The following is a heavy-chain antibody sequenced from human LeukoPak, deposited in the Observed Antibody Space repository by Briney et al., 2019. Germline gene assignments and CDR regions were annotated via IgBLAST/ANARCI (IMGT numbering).Heavy chain of an antibody. CDR2: IIPIFVTA. CDR3: ARGSYYYDSSGYYYPLDY. D-gene: IGHD3-22*01. Sequence: SVKVSCKASGGTLCSYAISWVRRAPGQGLESMGGIIPIFVTANYAQKFQGRVTITADESTSTAYMELSSLRSEDTAVYYCARGSYYYDSSGYYYPLDYWGQGTLVTVSS. V-gene: IGHV1-69*13. CDR1: GGTLCSYA. J-gene: IGHJ4*02.